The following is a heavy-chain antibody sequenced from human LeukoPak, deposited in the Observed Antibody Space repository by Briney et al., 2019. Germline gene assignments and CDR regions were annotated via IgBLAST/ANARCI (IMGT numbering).Heavy chain of an antibody. CDR1: ALTFSIYA. D-gene: IGHD5-18*01. V-gene: IGHV3-23*01. Sequence: GGSLTLFCAPSALTFSIYAMSWVRRAPGGGREWLSVISGSGGSTYYTHCVKGRLTIYRNNSKHTLYLQINRQRGEDPAVYFCAKGPTAIGHCVYWGQGTLVTVSS. J-gene: IGHJ4*02. CDR2: ISGSGGST. CDR3: AKGPTAIGHCVY.